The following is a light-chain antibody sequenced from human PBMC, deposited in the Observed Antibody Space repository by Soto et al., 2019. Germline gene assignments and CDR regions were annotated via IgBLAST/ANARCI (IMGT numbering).Light chain of an antibody. CDR3: SSSTISSTLYV. CDR2: EVN. CDR1: SSDIGAYDY. V-gene: IGLV2-14*01. J-gene: IGLJ1*01. Sequence: QSALAQPASLSGSPGQSITISCTGTSSDIGAYDYVSWFQQHPGKAPKLMISEVNNRPSGVSNRFSGFKSGNTAYLTISGLQVEDEAEYYCSSSTISSTLYVFGTGTKVTVL.